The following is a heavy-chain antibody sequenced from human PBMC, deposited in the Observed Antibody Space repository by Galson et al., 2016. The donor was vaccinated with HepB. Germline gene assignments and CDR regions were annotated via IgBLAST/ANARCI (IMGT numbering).Heavy chain of an antibody. CDR3: ARDHCTGGVCYSSPWYYGMDV. CDR1: GGSINSGGYY. V-gene: IGHV4-31*03. Sequence: TLSLTCTVSGGSINSGGYYWGWIRQHPGKGLEWIGYIYYSGNTYYNPSPKSRVTISADTSKNQFSLKLTSVTAADTAVYYCARDHCTGGVCYSSPWYYGMDVWGQGTTVTVSS. D-gene: IGHD2-8*02. CDR2: IYYSGNT. J-gene: IGHJ6*02.